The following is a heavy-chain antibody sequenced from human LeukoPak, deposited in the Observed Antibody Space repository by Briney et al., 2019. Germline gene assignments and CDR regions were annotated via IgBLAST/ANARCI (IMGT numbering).Heavy chain of an antibody. CDR3: AAWRGSNWFDY. CDR1: GLTVSSNS. J-gene: IGHJ4*02. CDR2: IFSSGNT. D-gene: IGHD6-13*01. V-gene: IGHV3-53*01. Sequence: GGSLRLSCAASGLTVSSNSMSWVRQAPGKGLEWVSVIFSSGNTDYAKAMKGRFTISRDNSKNTLYLQMNSLRAEDTAVYYCAAWRGSNWFDYWGQGTLVTVSS.